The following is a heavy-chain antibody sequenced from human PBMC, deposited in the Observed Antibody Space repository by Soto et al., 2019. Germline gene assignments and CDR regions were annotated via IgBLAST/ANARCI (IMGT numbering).Heavy chain of an antibody. CDR3: ARGGRGPTGNYFDY. J-gene: IGHJ4*02. V-gene: IGHV6-1*01. CDR2: TYYRSKWFN. D-gene: IGHD2-8*02. CDR1: GDSVSSNGAA. Sequence: SQTLSLTCVISGDSVSSNGAAWNWIRQSPSRGLEWLGRTYYRSKWFNDSAVSVKSRITINPDTSKNQFSLQLNSVTPEDTAVYYCARGGRGPTGNYFDYWGQGTLVTVSS.